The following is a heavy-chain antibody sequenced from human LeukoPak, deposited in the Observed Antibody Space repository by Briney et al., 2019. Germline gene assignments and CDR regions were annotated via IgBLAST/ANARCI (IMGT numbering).Heavy chain of an antibody. CDR3: ARRGNAFDF. Sequence: GGSLRLSSVASGFTFSSYAMTWVRQAPGKGLEWVSHINSDGDNAYYADSVKGRFAISRDNSKNTLYLQMNSLRAEDTALYYCARRGNAFDFWGQGTMVTVSS. V-gene: IGHV3-23*01. CDR1: GFTFSSYA. J-gene: IGHJ3*01. D-gene: IGHD3-16*01. CDR2: INSDGDNA.